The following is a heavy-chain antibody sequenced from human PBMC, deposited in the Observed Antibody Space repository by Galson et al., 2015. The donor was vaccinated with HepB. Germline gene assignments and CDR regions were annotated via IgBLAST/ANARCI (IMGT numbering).Heavy chain of an antibody. Sequence: SLRLSCAASGFTFSSYAMSWVRQAPGKGLEWVSAISGSGGSTYYADSVKGRFTISRDNSKNTLYLQMNSLRAEDTAVYYCARDSFPRECSSTSCYAGEEGYFDYWGQGTLVTVSS. CDR1: GFTFSSYA. D-gene: IGHD2-2*01. V-gene: IGHV3-23*01. CDR3: ARDSFPRECSSTSCYAGEEGYFDY. J-gene: IGHJ4*02. CDR2: ISGSGGST.